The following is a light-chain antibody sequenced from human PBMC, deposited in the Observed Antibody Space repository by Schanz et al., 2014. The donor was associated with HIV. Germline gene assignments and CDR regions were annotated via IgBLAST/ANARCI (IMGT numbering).Light chain of an antibody. CDR1: SSDVGSYNL. CDR3: CSYAGSSTLL. Sequence: QSALTQPASVSGSPGQSITISCTGTSSDVGSYNLVSWYQQHPGKAPKLMISEVSKRPSGVSNRFSGSKSGNTASLTISGLQPEDEADYYCCSYAGSSTLLFGGGTKLTVL. J-gene: IGLJ2*01. CDR2: EVS. V-gene: IGLV2-23*02.